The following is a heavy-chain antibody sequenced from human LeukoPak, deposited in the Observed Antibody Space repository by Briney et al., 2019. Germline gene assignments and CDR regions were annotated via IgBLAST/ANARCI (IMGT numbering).Heavy chain of an antibody. CDR1: GDSVSSDTSA. Sequence: SQTLSLTCAISGDSVSSDTSAWNWIRQSPSRGLEWLGRAYYTSKWITNYAISVRSRVTVNPNTSNNQFSLQLNSVTPEDTAVYYCARGYWAHGMNVWGPGTTVTVSS. V-gene: IGHV6-1*01. CDR3: ARGYWAHGMNV. J-gene: IGHJ6*02. CDR2: AYYTSKWIT. D-gene: IGHD6-13*01.